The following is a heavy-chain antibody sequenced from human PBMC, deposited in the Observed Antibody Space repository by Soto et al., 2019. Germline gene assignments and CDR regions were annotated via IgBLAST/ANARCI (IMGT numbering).Heavy chain of an antibody. CDR1: GYTFTSYA. J-gene: IGHJ6*02. D-gene: IGHD1-26*01. V-gene: IGHV1-3*05. Sequence: QVQLVQSGAEEKKPGASVKVSCNASGYTFTSYAMHWVRQAPGQRLEWMGWINAGNGNTKDSQKFRGRVTITRGTSASTAYMEPGSLRSEDTAVYYCARDVGGMDVWGQGTTVTVSS. CDR3: ARDVGGMDV. CDR2: INAGNGNT.